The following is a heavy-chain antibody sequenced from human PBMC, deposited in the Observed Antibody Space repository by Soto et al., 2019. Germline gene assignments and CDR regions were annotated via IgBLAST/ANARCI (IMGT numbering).Heavy chain of an antibody. Sequence: PGGSLRLSCAASGFTFSSYGMSWVRQTTGKGLEWVSGISGGGGNTYYADSVTGRLTIASDNSRNTLYMQRNSLRAADTAIYYCAKDRGAGGRFSGIAVAGIPSWGQGTLVTVSS. V-gene: IGHV3-23*01. CDR1: GFTFSSYG. CDR2: ISGGGGNT. D-gene: IGHD6-19*01. CDR3: AKDRGAGGRFSGIAVAGIPS. J-gene: IGHJ5*02.